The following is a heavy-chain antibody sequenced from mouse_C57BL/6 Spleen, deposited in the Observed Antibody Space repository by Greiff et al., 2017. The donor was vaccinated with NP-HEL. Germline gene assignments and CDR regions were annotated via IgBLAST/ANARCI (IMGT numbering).Heavy chain of an antibody. Sequence: QVQLQQPGAELVRPGSSVKLSCKASGYTFTSYWMDWVKQRPGQGLEWIGNIYPSDSETHYNQKFKDKATLTVDKSSSTAYMQLSSLTSEDSAVYYCARSPTGTYYFDYWGQGTTLTVSS. CDR1: GYTFTSYW. CDR2: IYPSDSET. J-gene: IGHJ2*01. V-gene: IGHV1-61*01. CDR3: ARSPTGTYYFDY. D-gene: IGHD4-1*02.